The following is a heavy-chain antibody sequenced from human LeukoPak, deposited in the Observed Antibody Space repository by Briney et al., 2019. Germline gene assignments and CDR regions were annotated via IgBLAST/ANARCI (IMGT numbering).Heavy chain of an antibody. CDR1: GFTFSSYA. CDR2: ISGSGGST. J-gene: IGHJ4*02. D-gene: IGHD3-9*01. V-gene: IGHV3-23*01. CDR3: AIVNYDILTGQIDS. Sequence: GSLRLSCAASGFTFSSYAMSWVRLAPGKGLEWVSAISGSGGSTYYADSVKGRFTISRDNSKNTLYLQMNSLRAEDTAVYYCAIVNYDILTGQIDSWGQGTLVTVSS.